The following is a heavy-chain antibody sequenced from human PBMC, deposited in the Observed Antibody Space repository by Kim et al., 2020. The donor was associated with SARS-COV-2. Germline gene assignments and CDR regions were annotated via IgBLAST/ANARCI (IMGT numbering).Heavy chain of an antibody. CDR2: IYSGGST. Sequence: GGSLRLSCAASGFTVSSNYMSWVRQAPGKGLEWVSVIYSGGSTYYADSVKGRFTISRDNSKNTLYLQMNSLRAEDTAVYYCARGGGGILTYYFDYWGQGTLVTVSS. CDR1: GFTVSSNY. CDR3: ARGGGGILTYYFDY. J-gene: IGHJ4*02. V-gene: IGHV3-53*01. D-gene: IGHD2-15*01.